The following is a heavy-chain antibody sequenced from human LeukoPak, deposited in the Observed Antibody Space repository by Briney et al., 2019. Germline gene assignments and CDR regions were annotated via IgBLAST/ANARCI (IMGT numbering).Heavy chain of an antibody. CDR3: ARDYQRQFYLYYFDY. D-gene: IGHD2-2*01. CDR2: ISVYNGNT. CDR1: GYTFSDYD. J-gene: IGHJ4*02. V-gene: IGHV1-18*01. Sequence: ASVKVSCKASGYTFSDYDITWVRQAPGQGLEWMGRISVYNGNTNYAQELQGRITMTTDTSASTAYMELSSLRSDDTAVYYCARDYQRQFYLYYFDYWGQGTLVTVSS.